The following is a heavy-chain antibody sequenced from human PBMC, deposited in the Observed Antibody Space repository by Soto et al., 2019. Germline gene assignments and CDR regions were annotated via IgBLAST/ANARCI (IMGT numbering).Heavy chain of an antibody. CDR2: IDSSGNST. J-gene: IGHJ4*02. Sequence: PGGSLRLSCAASGFTFSSYWMHWVRQVPGKGLVWVSAIDSSGNSTNYADSVKGRFTISRDNSKNTLYLQMNSLRAEDTAVYYCAKRLVAAPRYFDYWGQGTLVTVSS. CDR1: GFTFSSYW. D-gene: IGHD5-12*01. V-gene: IGHV3-23*05. CDR3: AKRLVAAPRYFDY.